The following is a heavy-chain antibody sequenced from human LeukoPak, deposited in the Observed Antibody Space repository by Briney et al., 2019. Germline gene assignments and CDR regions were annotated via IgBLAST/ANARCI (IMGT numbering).Heavy chain of an antibody. CDR2: MNPNSGNR. D-gene: IGHD4-17*01. V-gene: IGHV1-8*01. Sequence: GASVKVCCKAAGYTFTSYDINWVRQGNGQGQEWMGWMNPNSGNRGYAQKFQGRVTMIRNTSISTAYMELSSLRSEDTAAYDCAGLTVTTGGGYYYGMDVWGQGTTVTVSS. J-gene: IGHJ6*02. CDR3: AGLTVTTGGGYYYGMDV. CDR1: GYTFTSYD.